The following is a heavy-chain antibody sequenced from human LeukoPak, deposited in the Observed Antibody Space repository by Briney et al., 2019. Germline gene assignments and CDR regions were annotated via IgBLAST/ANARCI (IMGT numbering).Heavy chain of an antibody. CDR1: GFTFSSHA. D-gene: IGHD6-19*01. J-gene: IGHJ4*02. V-gene: IGHV3-30*04. CDR3: ATNPPGIAVAGNGYFDY. CDR2: ISSDGSYK. Sequence: GGSLRLSCAASGFTFSSHALHWVRQAPGKGLEWVAVISSDGSYKYYADSVKGRFTISRDNSKNTLYLQMNSLRPEDTAFYYCATNPPGIAVAGNGYFDYWGQGTLVTVSS.